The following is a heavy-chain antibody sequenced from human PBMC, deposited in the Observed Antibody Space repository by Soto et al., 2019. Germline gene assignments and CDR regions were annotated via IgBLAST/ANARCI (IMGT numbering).Heavy chain of an antibody. CDR3: ARGGGPYVWFNEF. V-gene: IGHV1-46*01. CDR2: INPSGGST. CDR1: GYTFTSYY. Sequence: ASVKVSCKASGYTFTSYYMHWVRQAPGQGLEWMGIINPSGGSTSYAQKFQGRVTITADESTNTAYMELSSLTSDDTAMYYCARGGGPYVWFNEFWGQGTQVTVSS. J-gene: IGHJ4*02. D-gene: IGHD3-16*01.